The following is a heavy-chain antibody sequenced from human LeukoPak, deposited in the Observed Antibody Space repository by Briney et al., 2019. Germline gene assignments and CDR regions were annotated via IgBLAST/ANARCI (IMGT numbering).Heavy chain of an antibody. V-gene: IGHV3-30*02. CDR2: IRYDGSNK. D-gene: IGHD3-10*01. Sequence: GGSLRLSCAASGFTFSSYGMHWVRQAPGKGLEWVAFIRYDGSNKYYADSVKGRFTISRDNSKNTLYLQMNSLRAEDTAVYYCAKYGSGSYFFDWFDPWGQGTLVTVSS. CDR3: AKYGSGSYFFDWFDP. J-gene: IGHJ5*02. CDR1: GFTFSSYG.